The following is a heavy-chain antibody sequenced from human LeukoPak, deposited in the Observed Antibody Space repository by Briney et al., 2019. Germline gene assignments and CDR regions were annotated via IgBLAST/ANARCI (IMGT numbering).Heavy chain of an antibody. CDR3: ARDYCSSTSCLFDY. V-gene: IGHV1-69*05. CDR1: GGTFSSYA. D-gene: IGHD2-2*01. CDR2: IIPIFGTA. J-gene: IGHJ4*02. Sequence: SVKVSCKASGGTFSSYAISWVRQAPGQGLEWMGGIIPIFGTANYAQKFQGRVTMTRNTSISTAYMELSSLRSDDTAVYYCARDYCSSTSCLFDYWGQGTLVTISS.